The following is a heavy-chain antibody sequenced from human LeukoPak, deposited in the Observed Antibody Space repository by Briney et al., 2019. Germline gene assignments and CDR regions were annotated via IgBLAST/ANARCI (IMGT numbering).Heavy chain of an antibody. CDR1: GGSVSSSSYY. CDR3: ARGTYYYDSSGYYHFDY. CDR2: IYYSGST. V-gene: IGHV4-30-4*08. Sequence: PSETLSLTCTVSGGSVSSSSYYWGWIRQPPGKGLEWIGYIYYSGSTYYNPSLKSRVTISVDTSKNQFSLKLSSVTAADTAVYYRARGTYYYDSSGYYHFDYWGQGTLVTVSS. D-gene: IGHD3-22*01. J-gene: IGHJ4*02.